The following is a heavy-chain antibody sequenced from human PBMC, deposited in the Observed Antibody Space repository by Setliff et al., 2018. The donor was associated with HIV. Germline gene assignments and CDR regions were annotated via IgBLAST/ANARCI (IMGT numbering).Heavy chain of an antibody. Sequence: SESLSLTCAVSGGSFSDYSWTWLRQPPGKALEWIGHINDNGGANYNPSLTTRATISVATPKNQFFLELTSVTAADTAVYYCARGRYNGDSYSGGFYYFDHWGQGSLVTVSS. CDR3: ARGRYNGDSYSGGFYYFDH. J-gene: IGHJ4*02. CDR1: GGSFSDYS. V-gene: IGHV4-34*01. D-gene: IGHD1-1*01. CDR2: INDNGGA.